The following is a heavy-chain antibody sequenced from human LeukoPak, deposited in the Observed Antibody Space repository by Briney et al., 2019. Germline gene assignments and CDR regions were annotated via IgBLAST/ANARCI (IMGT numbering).Heavy chain of an antibody. V-gene: IGHV3-7*01. J-gene: IGHJ4*02. CDR1: GFTFSHYY. CDR2: IKQDGSEQ. Sequence: PGGSLRLSCAASGFTFSHYYMSWVRQAPGKGLEWVANIKQDGSEQFYLDSVKGRFTISRDNAKNALYLQMHSLRVEDTAVYYCARETAYATSRPIEYWGQGTLVTVSS. CDR3: ARETAYATSRPIEY. D-gene: IGHD2-2*01.